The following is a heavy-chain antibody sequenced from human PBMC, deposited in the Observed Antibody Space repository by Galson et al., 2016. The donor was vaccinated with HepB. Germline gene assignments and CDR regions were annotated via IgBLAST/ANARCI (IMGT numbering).Heavy chain of an antibody. V-gene: IGHV2-5*02. CDR2: IYWDXXX. J-gene: IGHJ5*02. CDR3: AHRRVVQGVIRWFDP. CDR1: GFSXSTSGVG. D-gene: IGHD3-10*01. Sequence: PALVKPTQTLTLTCTFSGFSXSTSGVGVGWXXXPPGKALEWLALIYWDXXXRYSPSLKSRLTSTKDTSKNQVVLTMPNMDPVDTATYYCAHRRVVQGVIRWFDPWGQGTLVTVSS.